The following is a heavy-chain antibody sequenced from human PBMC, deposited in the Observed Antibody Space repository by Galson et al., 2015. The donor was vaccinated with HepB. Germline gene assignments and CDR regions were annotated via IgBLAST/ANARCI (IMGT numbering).Heavy chain of an antibody. J-gene: IGHJ4*02. D-gene: IGHD5-12*01. CDR1: HGSINNYY. CDR3: ARHPGRGSVGYAFDL. V-gene: IGHV4-59*08. Sequence: SETLSLTCSVSHGSINNYYWSWIRQSPGNRLEWIGYIYSNGDTTYNPSLGYRVGMSVDTSVNQVSLWLTSVTAADTAVYYCARHPGRGSVGYAFDLWGQGTLVTVSA. CDR2: IYSNGDT.